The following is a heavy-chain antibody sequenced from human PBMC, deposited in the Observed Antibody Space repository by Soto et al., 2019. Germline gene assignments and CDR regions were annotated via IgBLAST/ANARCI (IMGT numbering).Heavy chain of an antibody. Sequence: VLGGNIVGLGCSRIWKKQPPGKGLEWIGYIYHSGSTYYNPSLKSRVTISVDRSKNSLYLQMNSLRGEDTAVYYCARDRAGRPGRGLDYWGQGTLLTVSS. CDR2: IYHSGST. J-gene: IGHJ4*02. V-gene: IGHV4-30-2*01. CDR1: GGNIVGLGCS. CDR3: ARDRAGRPGRGLDY. D-gene: IGHD3-10*01.